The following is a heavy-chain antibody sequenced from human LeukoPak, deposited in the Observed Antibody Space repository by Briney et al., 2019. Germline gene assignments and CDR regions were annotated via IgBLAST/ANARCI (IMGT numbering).Heavy chain of an antibody. V-gene: IGHV4-34*01. D-gene: IGHD3-10*01. CDR3: ARHVPRGSGYYYMDV. J-gene: IGHJ6*03. Sequence: SETLSLTCAVYGGSFSGYYWSWIRQPPGKGLEWIGSIYYSGSTYYNPSLKSRVTISVDTSKNQFSLKLSSVTAADTAVYYCARHVPRGSGYYYMDVWGKGTTVTISS. CDR2: IYYSGST. CDR1: GGSFSGYY.